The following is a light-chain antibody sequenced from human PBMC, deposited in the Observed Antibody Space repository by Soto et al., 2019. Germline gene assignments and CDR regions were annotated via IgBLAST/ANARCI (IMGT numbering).Light chain of an antibody. V-gene: IGLV1-44*01. CDR1: SSNIGSNA. CDR3: AAWDDSLNGPV. CDR2: SNN. Sequence: QSVLTQPPSASGTPGQRVTISCSGSSSNIGSNAVHWYQQLPGTAPKLLIYSNNQRPSGVPDRFSGSKSDTSASLAISGLQSEDEADYYCAAWDDSLNGPVFGGGTKLTVL. J-gene: IGLJ2*01.